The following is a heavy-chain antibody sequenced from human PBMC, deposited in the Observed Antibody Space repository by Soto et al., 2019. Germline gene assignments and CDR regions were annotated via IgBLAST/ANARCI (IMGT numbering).Heavy chain of an antibody. Sequence: SETLSLTCTVPGGSISSSSYYWGWIRQPPGKGLEWIGSIYYSGSTYYNPSLKSRVTISVDTSKNQFSLKLSSVTAADTAVYYCARPIVGATSSFDYWGQGTLVTVSS. D-gene: IGHD1-26*01. J-gene: IGHJ4*02. CDR3: ARPIVGATSSFDY. CDR1: GGSISSSSYY. CDR2: IYYSGST. V-gene: IGHV4-39*01.